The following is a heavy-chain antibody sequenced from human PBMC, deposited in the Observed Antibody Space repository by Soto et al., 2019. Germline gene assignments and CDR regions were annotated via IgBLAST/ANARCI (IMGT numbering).Heavy chain of an antibody. Sequence: QLQLQESGSGLVKPSQTLSLTCAVSGGSISSGGYSWSWIRQPPGKGLEWIGYIYHSGSTYYNPSLKSRVTLSVDRSKTQFSLKLSSVTAADTAVYYCARGDSSGYYDDVDDAFDIWGQGTMVTVSS. CDR1: GGSISSGGYS. CDR2: IYHSGST. CDR3: ARGDSSGYYDDVDDAFDI. V-gene: IGHV4-30-2*01. D-gene: IGHD3-22*01. J-gene: IGHJ3*02.